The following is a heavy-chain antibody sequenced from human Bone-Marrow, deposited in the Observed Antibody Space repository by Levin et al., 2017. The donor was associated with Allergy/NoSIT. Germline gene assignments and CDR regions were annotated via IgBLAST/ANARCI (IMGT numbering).Heavy chain of an antibody. D-gene: IGHD6-13*01. CDR3: AREYSSSSGREFDY. CDR1: VFTFSSYE. CDR2: IRSSGSSI. J-gene: IGHJ4*02. V-gene: IGHV3-48*03. Sequence: GGSLRLSCAASVFTFSSYEMNWVRQAPGKGLEWVSYIRSSGSSIYYADSVKGRFTISRDNAKNSLYLQMNSLRAEDTAVYFCAREYSSSSGREFDYWGQGTLVTVSS.